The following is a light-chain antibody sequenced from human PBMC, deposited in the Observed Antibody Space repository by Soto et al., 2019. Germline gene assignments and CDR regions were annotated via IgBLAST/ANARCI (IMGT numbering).Light chain of an antibody. J-gene: IGKJ2*01. CDR2: GAS. CDR3: QQYGSSPYT. V-gene: IGKV3-20*01. Sequence: EIVLTQSPGTLSLSPGEIATLSCRAIQSVSSSYLAWYQQKPGQAPRLLIYGASSRATGIPDRFSGSGSGTDFTLTISRLEPEDFAVYYCQQYGSSPYTFGQGTKVDIK. CDR1: QSVSSSY.